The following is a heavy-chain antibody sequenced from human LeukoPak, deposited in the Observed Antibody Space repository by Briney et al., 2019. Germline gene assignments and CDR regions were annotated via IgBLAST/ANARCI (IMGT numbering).Heavy chain of an antibody. CDR2: ISGSGGST. Sequence: GGSLRLSCAASGFTFSSYAMSWVRQAPGKGLEWVSAISGSGGSTYYADSVKGRFTISRDNSKNTLYLQMNSLRAEDTAVYYCAKDRKKVYYYGSGIQGMDVWGQGTTVTVSS. V-gene: IGHV3-23*01. CDR3: AKDRKKVYYYGSGIQGMDV. J-gene: IGHJ6*02. D-gene: IGHD3-10*01. CDR1: GFTFSSYA.